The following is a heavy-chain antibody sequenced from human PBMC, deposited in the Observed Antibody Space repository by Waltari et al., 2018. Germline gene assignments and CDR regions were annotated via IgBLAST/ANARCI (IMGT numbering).Heavy chain of an antibody. V-gene: IGHV3-66*01. CDR3: AKNSIRSIAARPDY. J-gene: IGHJ4*02. CDR1: GFTVSSNY. D-gene: IGHD6-6*01. Sequence: EVQLVESGGGLVQPGGSLRLSCAASGFTVSSNYMSWVRQAPGKGLEWVSVIYSCGSTYYADSVKGRFTISRDNSKNTLYLQMNSLRAEDTAVYYCAKNSIRSIAARPDYWGQGTLVTVSS. CDR2: IYSCGST.